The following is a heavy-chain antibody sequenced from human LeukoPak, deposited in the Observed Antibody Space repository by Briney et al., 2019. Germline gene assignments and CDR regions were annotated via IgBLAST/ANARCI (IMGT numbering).Heavy chain of an antibody. CDR3: AKADSNYYDSSGYYYVGY. Sequence: GGSLRLSCAASGFTFSSYAMSWVRQAPGKGLEGVSAISGSGGSTYYADSVKGRFTISRDNSKNTLYLQMNSLRAEDTAVYYCAKADSNYYDSSGYYYVGYWGQGTLVTVSS. CDR2: ISGSGGST. V-gene: IGHV3-23*01. J-gene: IGHJ4*02. CDR1: GFTFSSYA. D-gene: IGHD3-22*01.